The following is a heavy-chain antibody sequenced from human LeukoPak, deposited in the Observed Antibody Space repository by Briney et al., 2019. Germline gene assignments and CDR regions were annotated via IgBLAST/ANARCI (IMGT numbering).Heavy chain of an antibody. CDR2: IDPNSGGT. V-gene: IGHV1-2*02. CDR3: AREAGAAPDY. Sequence: ASVKVSCKTSGYTLTVYYMHWVRQAPGQGLEWMGWIDPNSGGTRYAQKFQGRVTMTRDTSISTVYMELSRLTDDDTAVYYCAREAGAAPDYWGQGTLVTVSS. CDR1: GYTLTVYY. D-gene: IGHD1-26*01. J-gene: IGHJ4*02.